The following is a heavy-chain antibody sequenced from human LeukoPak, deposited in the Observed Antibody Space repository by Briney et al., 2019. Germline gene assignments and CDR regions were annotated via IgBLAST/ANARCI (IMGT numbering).Heavy chain of an antibody. CDR2: IYLDGSRA. D-gene: IGHD2-2*01. J-gene: IGHJ6*03. CDR3: GRAGPVTKDHFIDV. CDR1: GFTFSNYW. V-gene: IGHV3-7*01. Sequence: GGSLRLSCAVSGFTFSNYWMSWARQSPGKGLEWVANIYLDGSRAYYVDSVKSRFTISRDNAKNSLFLQMNSLNAEDTAVYYCGRAGPVTKDHFIDVWGKGTTVTVSS.